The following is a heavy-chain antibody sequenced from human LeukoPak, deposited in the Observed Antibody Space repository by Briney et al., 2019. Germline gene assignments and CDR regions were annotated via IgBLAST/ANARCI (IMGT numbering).Heavy chain of an antibody. J-gene: IGHJ4*02. CDR1: GFDFNTYA. Sequence: PGGSLRLSCAASGFDFNTYAMHWVRQAPGKGLEWVAVIWYDGSNKYYIDSVKGRFTISRENSKSTLFLQMNSLRAEDTAVYYCARTYYHGSGRPLGGLGYWGQGTLVTVSS. CDR2: IWYDGSNK. V-gene: IGHV3-33*01. D-gene: IGHD3-10*01. CDR3: ARTYYHGSGRPLGGLGY.